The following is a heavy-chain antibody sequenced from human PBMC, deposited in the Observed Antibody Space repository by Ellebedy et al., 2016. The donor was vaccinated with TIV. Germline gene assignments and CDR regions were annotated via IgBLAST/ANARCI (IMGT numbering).Heavy chain of an antibody. D-gene: IGHD5/OR15-5a*01. J-gene: IGHJ2*01. CDR2: IGAGSDT. CDR3: AREIVDIVSTDWCFDL. Sequence: GESPKISCAASGFTFSRYDFHWVRQATGKGLEWVSAIGAGSDTYYEGSVKGRFTISRENAQNSLYLQMNNLRDGDTAVYYCAREIVDIVSTDWCFDLWGRGTLVTVAS. V-gene: IGHV3-13*01. CDR1: GFTFSRYD.